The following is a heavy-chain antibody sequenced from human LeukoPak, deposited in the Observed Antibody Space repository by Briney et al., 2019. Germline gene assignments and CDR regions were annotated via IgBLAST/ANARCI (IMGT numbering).Heavy chain of an antibody. CDR3: ARERRSGTYFYFDY. V-gene: IGHV4-59*01. Sequence: SETLSLTCTVSGGSISSYYWSWIRQPPGKGLEWIGYIYYSGSTNYNPSLKSRVTTSVDTSKNQFSLKLSSVTAADTAVYYCARERRSGTYFYFDYWGQGTLVTVSS. CDR2: IYYSGST. J-gene: IGHJ4*02. D-gene: IGHD1-26*01. CDR1: GGSISSYY.